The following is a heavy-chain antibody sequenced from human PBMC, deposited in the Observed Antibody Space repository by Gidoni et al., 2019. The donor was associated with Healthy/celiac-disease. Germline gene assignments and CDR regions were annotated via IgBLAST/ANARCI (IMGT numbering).Heavy chain of an antibody. D-gene: IGHD2-15*01. Sequence: EVQLVESGGGLVKPGGSLRLSCAASGLTFSSYRMNWVRQAPGKGLECVSSISSSSNYIYYADSVKGRFTISRDNAKNSLYLQMNSLRAEDTAIYYCARTYCRGGSCYSGDAFDIWGQGTMVTVSS. J-gene: IGHJ3*02. CDR1: GLTFSSYR. CDR2: ISSSSNYI. V-gene: IGHV3-21*01. CDR3: ARTYCRGGSCYSGDAFDI.